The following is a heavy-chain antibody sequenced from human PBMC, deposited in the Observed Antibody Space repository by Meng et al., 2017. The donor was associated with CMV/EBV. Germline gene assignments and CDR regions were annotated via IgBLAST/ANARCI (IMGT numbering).Heavy chain of an antibody. Sequence: GESLKISCAASGFTVSSNYMSWVRQAPGKGLEWVSAIYSGGSTYYADSVKGRFTISRDNSKNTLYLQMNSLRAEDTAVYYCARDQNWFDPWGQGTLVTVSS. CDR2: IYSGGST. V-gene: IGHV3-66*02. J-gene: IGHJ5*02. CDR3: ARDQNWFDP. CDR1: GFTVSSNY.